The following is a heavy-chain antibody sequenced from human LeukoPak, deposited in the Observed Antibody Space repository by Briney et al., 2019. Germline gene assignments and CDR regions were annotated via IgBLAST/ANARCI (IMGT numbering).Heavy chain of an antibody. J-gene: IGHJ3*02. CDR1: GGSFSGYY. Sequence: PSETLSLTCAVYGGSFSGYYWSWIRQPPGKGLEWIGEINHSGSTNYNPSLKSRVTISVDTSKNQFSLKLSSVTAADTAMYYCARTSYYYDSSGYYDAFDIWGQGTMVTVSS. CDR3: ARTSYYYDSSGYYDAFDI. D-gene: IGHD3-22*01. V-gene: IGHV4-34*01. CDR2: INHSGST.